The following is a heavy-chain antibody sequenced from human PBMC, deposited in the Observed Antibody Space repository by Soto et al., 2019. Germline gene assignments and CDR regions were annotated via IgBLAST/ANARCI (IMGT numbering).Heavy chain of an antibody. CDR2: ISIGGDNT. V-gene: IGHV3-23*01. CDR3: AKNNWLEY. CDR1: VVTFSSSP. J-gene: IGHJ4*02. Sequence: TWGALRLSCAASVVTFSSSPMSWFRQAPGKGLEWVSSISIGGDNTYYADSVKGRVTISRDSSKNTVYLQMNSLRAEDTAIYYCAKNNWLEYWGQGTLVTVSS.